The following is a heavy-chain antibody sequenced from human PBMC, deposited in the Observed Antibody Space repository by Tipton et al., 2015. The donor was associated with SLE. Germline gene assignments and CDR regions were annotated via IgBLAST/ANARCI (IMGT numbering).Heavy chain of an antibody. CDR3: ARDSPGLPDL. Sequence: TLSLTCTVSGGSLSSASFWWSWVRQPAGKGLEYLGYIYYSGDTNYNPSLKSRVTMSVDTSKTQFSLKLTSVTAADTAMYYCARDSPGLPDLWGQGTLVTVSS. J-gene: IGHJ5*02. CDR2: IYYSGDT. CDR1: GGSLSSASFW. V-gene: IGHV4-61*01.